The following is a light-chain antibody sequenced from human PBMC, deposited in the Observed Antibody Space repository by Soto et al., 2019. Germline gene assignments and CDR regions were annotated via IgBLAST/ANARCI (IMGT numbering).Light chain of an antibody. V-gene: IGLV1-40*01. CDR2: GNT. Sequence: QSVLTLPPSVSGAPGQRVTISCTGSSSNIGAGYDVNWYQQLPGTAPKLLIYGNTNRPSGVPDRFSGSKSGTSGSLAISGLQTEDEAEHYCQSWDTSLSGSVFGGGTKLTVL. CDR1: SSNIGAGYD. CDR3: QSWDTSLSGSV. J-gene: IGLJ2*01.